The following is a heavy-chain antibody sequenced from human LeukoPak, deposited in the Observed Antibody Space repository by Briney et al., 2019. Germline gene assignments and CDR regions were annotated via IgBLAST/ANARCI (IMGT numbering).Heavy chain of an antibody. D-gene: IGHD5-24*01. Sequence: ASVKVSCKAFGYTFTRYNKHWVRQAPGQGLEWMGIINPSGGSTSYAQKFQGRVTMTRDTSTSTVYMELSSLRSEDTAVYYCARESRVQKPRQLELGYWGQGTLVTVSS. CDR1: GYTFTRYN. CDR3: ARESRVQKPRQLELGY. CDR2: INPSGGST. V-gene: IGHV1-46*01. J-gene: IGHJ4*02.